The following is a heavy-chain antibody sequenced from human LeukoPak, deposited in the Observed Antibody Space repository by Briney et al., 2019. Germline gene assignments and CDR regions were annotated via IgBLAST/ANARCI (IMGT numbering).Heavy chain of an antibody. CDR2: IIPIFGTA. CDR3: ARGDPDFWSGYYDY. D-gene: IGHD3-3*01. V-gene: IGHV1-69*01. Sequence: SVKVSCKASGGTFSSYAISWVRQAPGQGLGWMGGIIPIFGTANYAQKFQGRVTITADESTSTAYMELSSLRSEDTAVYYCARGDPDFWSGYYDYWGQGTLVTVSS. CDR1: GGTFSSYA. J-gene: IGHJ4*02.